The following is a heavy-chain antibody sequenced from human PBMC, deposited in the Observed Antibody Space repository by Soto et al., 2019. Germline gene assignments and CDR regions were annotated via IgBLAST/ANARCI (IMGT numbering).Heavy chain of an antibody. CDR2: NYHRDSDT. J-gene: IGHJ4*02. CDR3: VRHYGKIESSVGPRSVDY. D-gene: IGHD3-10*01. V-gene: IGHV5-51*01. CDR1: GYTFNNHW. Sequence: GESPKISCEASGYTFNNHWIGWVRQMPGTGLEWMGINYHRDSDTRYSPSFQDHVTMSGDKTIGIPNLQWSSLKALDTDMYYCVRHYGKIESSVGPRSVDYWGQGTLVTVSS.